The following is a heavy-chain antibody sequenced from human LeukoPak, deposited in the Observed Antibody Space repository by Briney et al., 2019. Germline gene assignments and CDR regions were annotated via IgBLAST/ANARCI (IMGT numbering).Heavy chain of an antibody. V-gene: IGHV3-33*01. D-gene: IGHD2-15*01. CDR3: ARNLPYCSGGSCYSLNWFDP. CDR1: GFTFSSYG. Sequence: PGGSLRLSCAASGFTFSSYGTHWVRQAPGKGLEWVAVIWYDGSNKYYADSVKGRFTISRDNSKNTLYLQMNSLRAEDTAVYYCARNLPYCSGGSCYSLNWFDPWGQGTLVTVSS. J-gene: IGHJ5*02. CDR2: IWYDGSNK.